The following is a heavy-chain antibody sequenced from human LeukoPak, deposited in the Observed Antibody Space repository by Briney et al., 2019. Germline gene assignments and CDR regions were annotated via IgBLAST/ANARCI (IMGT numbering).Heavy chain of an antibody. CDR2: ISGSGDST. CDR1: GFPFSSYA. V-gene: IGHV3-23*01. J-gene: IGHJ1*01. Sequence: GGSLRLSCAASGFPFSSYAMNWVRQAPGKGLEWVSAISGSGDSTYYGDSVKGRFTISRDNSKNTLYLQMNSLRAEDTAVYYCAKGPPLPQYFQHWGQGTLVTVSS. CDR3: AKGPPLPQYFQH.